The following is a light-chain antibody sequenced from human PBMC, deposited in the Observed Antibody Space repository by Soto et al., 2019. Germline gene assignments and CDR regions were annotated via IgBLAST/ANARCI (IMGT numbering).Light chain of an antibody. Sequence: DIQMTQSPSSLSASVGDRVTITCRTSQSINTYLNWFQQKPGEAPKLLIFAASSLQSGVPSRFSGSGSATDFTLTISSLQPEDFAIDYCQQSYSIFTFVGGTKVESK. CDR3: QQSYSIFT. CDR1: QSINTY. V-gene: IGKV1-39*01. CDR2: AAS. J-gene: IGKJ4*01.